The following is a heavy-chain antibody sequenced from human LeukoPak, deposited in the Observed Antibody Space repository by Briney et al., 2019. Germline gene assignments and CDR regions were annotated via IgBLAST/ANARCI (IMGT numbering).Heavy chain of an antibody. CDR3: ARGLLPSSSGNDREFDY. CDR1: GYTFTSYD. J-gene: IGHJ4*02. CDR2: MNPNSGNT. Sequence: GASVKVSCKASGYTFTSYDINWVRQATGQGLEWMGWMNPNSGNTGYAQKFQGRVTITRNTSISTAYMELSSLRSEDTAVYYCARGLLPSSSGNDREFDYWGQGTLVTVSS. V-gene: IGHV1-8*03. D-gene: IGHD3-22*01.